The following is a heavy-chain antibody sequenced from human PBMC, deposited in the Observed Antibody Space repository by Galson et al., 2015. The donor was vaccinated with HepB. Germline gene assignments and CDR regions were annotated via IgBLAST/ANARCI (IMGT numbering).Heavy chain of an antibody. Sequence: SLRLSCAASGFTFSTYAMNWVRQAPGKGLEWVSSISGSSESTYYADSPKGRLTISRDNSRNTVYLQVSNLRAEDTALYYCTKGAGYSYRFYLDYWGQGTLVTVYS. V-gene: IGHV3-23*01. CDR2: ISGSSEST. CDR3: TKGAGYSYRFYLDY. D-gene: IGHD5-18*01. CDR1: GFTFSTYA. J-gene: IGHJ4*02.